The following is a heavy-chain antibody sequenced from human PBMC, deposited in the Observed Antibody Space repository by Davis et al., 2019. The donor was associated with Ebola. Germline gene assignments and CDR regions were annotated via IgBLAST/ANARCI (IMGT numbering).Heavy chain of an antibody. D-gene: IGHD6-13*01. CDR2: IHYSGST. CDR3: ARHWATAAAWRVIDY. J-gene: IGHJ4*02. Sequence: SETLSLTCTVSGCSISSSSYYWGWIRQPPGKGLEWIGSIHYSGSTYYNPSLKSRVTISVDTSKNQFSLKLSSVTAADTAVYYCARHWATAAAWRVIDYWGQGTLVTVSS. CDR1: GCSISSSSYY. V-gene: IGHV4-39*01.